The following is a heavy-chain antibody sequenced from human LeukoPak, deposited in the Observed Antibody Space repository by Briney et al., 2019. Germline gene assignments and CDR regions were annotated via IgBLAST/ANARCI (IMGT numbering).Heavy chain of an antibody. V-gene: IGHV3-30-3*01. CDR1: GFTFSSYA. J-gene: IGHJ4*02. CDR2: ISYDGSNK. CDR3: AKDGGGY. D-gene: IGHD3-16*01. Sequence: PGGSLRLSCAASGFTFSSYAMHWVRQAPGKGLEWVAVISYDGSNKYYADSVKGRFTISRDNSKNTLYLQMNSLRAEDTAVYYCAKDGGGYWGQGTLVTVSS.